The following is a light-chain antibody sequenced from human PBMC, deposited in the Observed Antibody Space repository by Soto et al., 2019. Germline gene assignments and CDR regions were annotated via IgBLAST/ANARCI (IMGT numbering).Light chain of an antibody. CDR3: QHRGNWSLT. Sequence: EIVLTQSPATLSLSPGERATLSCRASQSVSNYLVWFQQKPGQAPRLLIYNASNRATGIPARFSGSGSGTDFSLTISSLEPEDFAVYYCQHRGNWSLTFGQGTRLEIK. CDR2: NAS. CDR1: QSVSNY. V-gene: IGKV3-11*01. J-gene: IGKJ5*01.